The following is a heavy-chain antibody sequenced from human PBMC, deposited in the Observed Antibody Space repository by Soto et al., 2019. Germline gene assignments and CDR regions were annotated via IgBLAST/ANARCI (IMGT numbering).Heavy chain of an antibody. Sequence: PSETLSLTCTVSGGSVSSGSYYWSWIRQPPGKGLEWIGYIYYSGSTNYNPSLKSRVTISVDTSKNQFSLKLSSVTAADTAVYYCARDGGLAAARSYWFDPWGQGTLITVYS. CDR2: IYYSGST. J-gene: IGHJ5*02. D-gene: IGHD6-13*01. V-gene: IGHV4-61*01. CDR1: GGSVSSGSYY. CDR3: ARDGGLAAARSYWFDP.